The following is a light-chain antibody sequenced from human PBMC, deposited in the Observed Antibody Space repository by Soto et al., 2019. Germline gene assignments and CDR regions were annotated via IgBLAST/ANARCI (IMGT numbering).Light chain of an antibody. J-gene: IGKJ1*01. Sequence: EIVMTQSPATLSVSPGERATLSCRASQSVSSNLAWYQQQKPGQAPRILSYGASTRATGIPVRFSGSGSGTEFTLTISSLQSEDFAVYYCQQYNNWPRTFGQGTKVQIK. CDR1: QSVSSN. V-gene: IGKV3-15*01. CDR2: GAS. CDR3: QQYNNWPRT.